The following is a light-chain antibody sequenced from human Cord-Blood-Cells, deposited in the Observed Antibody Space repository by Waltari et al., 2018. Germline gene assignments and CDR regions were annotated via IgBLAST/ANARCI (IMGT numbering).Light chain of an antibody. CDR2: AAS. CDR3: QQSYSNPCT. Sequence: DTHMTLSLSSVSASVGDRVTITCRASQSISSYLNWYQQKPGKAPKLLIYAASSLQSGVPSRFSGSGSGTDFTLTISSLQPEDFATYYCQQSYSNPCTFGQGTKLEIK. V-gene: IGKV1-39*01. CDR1: QSISSY. J-gene: IGKJ2*02.